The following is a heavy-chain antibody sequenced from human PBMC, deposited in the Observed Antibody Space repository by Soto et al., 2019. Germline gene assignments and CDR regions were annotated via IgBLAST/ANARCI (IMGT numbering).Heavy chain of an antibody. V-gene: IGHV4-39*01. J-gene: IGHJ6*02. CDR3: ARKIYSDYLYYYYGMDV. CDR2: IYYSGST. D-gene: IGHD4-17*01. CDR1: GGSISSSSYY. Sequence: QLQLQESGPGLVKPAETLSLTCTVSGGSISSSSYYWGWIRQPPGKGLEWIGSIYYSGSTYYNPSLKSRVTISVDTSKNQFSLKLSSVTAADTAVYYCARKIYSDYLYYYYGMDVWGQGTTVTVSS.